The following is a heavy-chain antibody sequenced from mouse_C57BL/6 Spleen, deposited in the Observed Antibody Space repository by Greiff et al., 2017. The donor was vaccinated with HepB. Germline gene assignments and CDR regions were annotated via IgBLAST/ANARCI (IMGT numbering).Heavy chain of an antibody. CDR1: GFNIKDYY. Sequence: VQLQQSGAELVKPGASVKLSCTASGFNIKDYYMNWVKQRTEQGLEWIGRIDPEDGETKYAQKFQGKATITADKSSNTAYLQLSSLTSEDTAVYYCASELTGTWAWFAYWGQGTLVTVSA. CDR3: ASELTGTWAWFAY. D-gene: IGHD4-1*01. CDR2: IDPEDGET. J-gene: IGHJ3*01. V-gene: IGHV14-2*01.